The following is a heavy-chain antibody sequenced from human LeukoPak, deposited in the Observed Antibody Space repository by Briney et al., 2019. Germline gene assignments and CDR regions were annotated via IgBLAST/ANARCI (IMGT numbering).Heavy chain of an antibody. CDR1: GFTFSSYA. D-gene: IGHD6-6*01. V-gene: IGHV4-39*02. CDR3: AREYSSSSGLYH. CDR2: IYYSGST. J-gene: IGHJ4*02. Sequence: GSLRLSCAASGFTFSSYAMSWVRQPPGKGLEWIGSIYYSGSTYYNPSLKSRVTTSVDTSKNQFSLKLSSVTAADTAVYYCAREYSSSSGLYHWGQGTLVTVSS.